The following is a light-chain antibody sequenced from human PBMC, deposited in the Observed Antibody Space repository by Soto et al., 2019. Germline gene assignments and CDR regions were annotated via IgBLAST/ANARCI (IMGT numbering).Light chain of an antibody. CDR1: QNVRSY. CDR3: QQRTDWPTST. J-gene: IGKJ5*01. V-gene: IGKV3-11*01. Sequence: EIVLTQSPATLSLSPGERATLSCGASQNVRSYLAWYQQKPGHAPTLLIHDASSRATGIPDRFSGSGSGTDFTPTISSLEPEDAAVYYCQQRTDWPTSTFGQGTRLEIK. CDR2: DAS.